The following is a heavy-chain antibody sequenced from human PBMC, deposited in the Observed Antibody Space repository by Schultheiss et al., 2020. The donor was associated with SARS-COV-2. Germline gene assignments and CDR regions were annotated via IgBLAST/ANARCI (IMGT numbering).Heavy chain of an antibody. Sequence: GGSLRLSCAASGFTFSSYAMSWVRQAPGKGLEWVAVISYDGSNKYYADSVKGRFTISRDNSKNTLYLQMNSLRAEDTAVYYCARDFVAALGGRPYYYYYGMDVWGQGTTVTVSS. J-gene: IGHJ6*02. CDR3: ARDFVAALGGRPYYYYYGMDV. V-gene: IGHV3-30*04. CDR1: GFTFSSYA. D-gene: IGHD6-6*01. CDR2: ISYDGSNK.